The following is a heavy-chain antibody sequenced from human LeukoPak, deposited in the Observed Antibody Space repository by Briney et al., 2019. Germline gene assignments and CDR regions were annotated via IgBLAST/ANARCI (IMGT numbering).Heavy chain of an antibody. J-gene: IGHJ4*02. D-gene: IGHD3-10*01. CDR1: GGSISSYY. CDR2: IYYSGST. V-gene: IGHV4-59*01. CDR3: ASLYYGSGSFDY. Sequence: PSETLSLTCTVSGGSISSYYWSWIRQPPEKGLEWIGYIYYSGSTNYNPSLKSRVTISVDTSKNQFSLKLTSVTAADTAVYYCASLYYGSGSFDYWGQGTLVTVSS.